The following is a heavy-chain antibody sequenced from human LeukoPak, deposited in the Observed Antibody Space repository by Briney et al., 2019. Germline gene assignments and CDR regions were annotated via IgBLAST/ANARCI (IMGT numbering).Heavy chain of an antibody. CDR2: INHSGST. D-gene: IGHD3-3*01. CDR1: GGSFSGYC. Sequence: SETLSLTCAVYGGSFSGYCWSWIRQPPGKGLEWIGEINHSGSTNYNPSLKSRVTISVDTSKNQFSLKLSSVTAADTAVYYCARGGRFLNWFDPWGQGTLVTVSS. V-gene: IGHV4-34*01. J-gene: IGHJ5*02. CDR3: ARGGRFLNWFDP.